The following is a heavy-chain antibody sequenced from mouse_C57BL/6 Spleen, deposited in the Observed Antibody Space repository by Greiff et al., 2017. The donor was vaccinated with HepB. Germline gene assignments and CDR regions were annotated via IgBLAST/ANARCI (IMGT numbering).Heavy chain of an antibody. Sequence: VQRVESGPGLVAPSQSLSITCPVSGFSLTSYAISWVRQPPGKGLEWVGVIWTGGGTNYNSALKSRLSISKDNSKSEVFLKMNSLQTDDTARYYCARQRDDGYYVRFDYWGQGTTLTVSS. CDR3: ARQRDDGYYVRFDY. CDR2: IWTGGGT. CDR1: GFSLTSYA. D-gene: IGHD2-3*01. J-gene: IGHJ2*01. V-gene: IGHV2-9-1*01.